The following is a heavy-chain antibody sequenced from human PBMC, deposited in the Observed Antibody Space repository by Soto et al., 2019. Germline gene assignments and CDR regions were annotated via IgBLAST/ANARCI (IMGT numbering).Heavy chain of an antibody. D-gene: IGHD6-19*01. CDR1: GGSISSYY. CDR3: ARVQGIAVAGTPWFDP. CDR2: IYYSGST. V-gene: IGHV4-59*01. Sequence: PSETLSLTCTVSGGSISSYYWSWIRQPPEKGLEWIGYIYYSGSTNYNPSLKSRVTISVDTSKNQFSLKLSSVTAADTAVYYCARVQGIAVAGTPWFDPWGQGTLVTVSS. J-gene: IGHJ5*02.